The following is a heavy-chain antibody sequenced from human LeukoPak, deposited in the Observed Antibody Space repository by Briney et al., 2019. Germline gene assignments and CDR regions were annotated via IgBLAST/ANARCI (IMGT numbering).Heavy chain of an antibody. Sequence: PGGSLRLSCTVSGLSFGDYGMSWVRQAPGKGLEWVSFIQSKTYGEGTMYAASVRGRFTISRDDPRSTAYLQMNSLKTEDTAVYYCTASDHLYCSSSSCHFDYWGQGTLATVAS. CDR1: GLSFGDYG. J-gene: IGHJ4*02. V-gene: IGHV3-49*04. D-gene: IGHD2-15*01. CDR2: IQSKTYGEGT. CDR3: TASDHLYCSSSSCHFDY.